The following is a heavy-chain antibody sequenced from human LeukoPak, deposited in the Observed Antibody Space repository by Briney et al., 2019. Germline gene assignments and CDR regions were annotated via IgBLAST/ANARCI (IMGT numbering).Heavy chain of an antibody. D-gene: IGHD1-26*01. V-gene: IGHV4-59*01. CDR3: ARLYRVGTTSGDAFDI. J-gene: IGHJ3*02. Sequence: SETLSLTCTVSGGSISNYYWSWIRQPPGKGLEWIGYIYYSGSTKYNPSLKSRVTISVDTSKNQFSLKVNSVTAADTAVYYCARLYRVGTTSGDAFDIWGQATMVTVSS. CDR1: GGSISNYY. CDR2: IYYSGST.